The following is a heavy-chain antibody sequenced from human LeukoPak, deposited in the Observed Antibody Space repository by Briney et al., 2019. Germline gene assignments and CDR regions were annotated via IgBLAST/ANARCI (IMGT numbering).Heavy chain of an antibody. CDR1: GFTFGDYA. CDR2: IRSKAYGGTT. V-gene: IGHV3-49*03. J-gene: IGHJ2*01. CDR3: TRDILRAMRFGFGDYVGYFDL. Sequence: GGSLRLSCTASGFTFGDYAMSWFRQAPGKGLEWVGFIRSKAYGGTTEYAASVKGRFTISRDDSKSIAYLQMNSLKTEDTAVYYCTRDILRAMRFGFGDYVGYFDLWGRGTLVTVSS. D-gene: IGHD4-17*01.